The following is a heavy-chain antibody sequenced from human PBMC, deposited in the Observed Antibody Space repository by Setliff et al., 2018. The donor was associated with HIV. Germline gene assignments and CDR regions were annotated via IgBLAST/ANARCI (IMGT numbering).Heavy chain of an antibody. CDR2: LNPSGDST. Sequence: GASVKVSCKASGYTFTSYYVHWVRQAPGQGLEWMGILNPSGDSTAYAQKFQGRVTMSRDTSTSTVYMELSRLRSDDTAVYYCARGGYHGFGSYGDYWGQGTLVT. J-gene: IGHJ4*02. V-gene: IGHV1-46*01. D-gene: IGHD3-10*01. CDR3: ARGGYHGFGSYGDY. CDR1: GYTFTSYY.